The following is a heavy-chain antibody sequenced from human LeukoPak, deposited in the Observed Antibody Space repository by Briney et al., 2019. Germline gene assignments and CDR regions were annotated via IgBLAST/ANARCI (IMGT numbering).Heavy chain of an antibody. Sequence: GGSLRVSCEASGFIFSKNDMHWVRQAPGKGLEWVAFIRYDGLDKCYVDSVKGRFTIFRDNSKNTLYLQMISLRGDDTAVYYCAKNRVGQTYADASEMWGQGTMVSVSS. CDR2: IRYDGLDK. V-gene: IGHV3-30*02. D-gene: IGHD5-24*01. J-gene: IGHJ3*02. CDR1: GFIFSKND. CDR3: AKNRVGQTYADASEM.